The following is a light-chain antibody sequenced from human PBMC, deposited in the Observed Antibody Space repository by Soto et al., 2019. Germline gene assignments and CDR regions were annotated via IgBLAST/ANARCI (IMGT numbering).Light chain of an antibody. CDR3: HSRA. CDR2: AAS. J-gene: IGKJ5*01. V-gene: IGKV1-6*01. Sequence: AIQRTQSPASLSSGVLDLVTITCRASQGIRIDLGWYQQKPGKAPKLLIYAASTLQTGVPSRFSGSGSGTDFTLTISRLQPDDFATYFCHSRAFGQGTRLE. CDR1: QGIRID.